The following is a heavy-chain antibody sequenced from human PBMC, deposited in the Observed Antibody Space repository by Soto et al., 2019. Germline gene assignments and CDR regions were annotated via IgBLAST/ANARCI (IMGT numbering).Heavy chain of an antibody. Sequence: PGGSLRLSCAASGFTFNNYWMSWVRQAPGKGLEWVGRIKSKTDGGTTDFAAPVKGRFTISRDNSKNTLYLQMNSLRAEDTAVYYCAKADTAMVPYYYYGMDVWGQGTTVTVSS. CDR2: IKSKTDGGTT. D-gene: IGHD5-18*01. V-gene: IGHV3-15*01. CDR1: GFTFNNYW. CDR3: AKADTAMVPYYYYGMDV. J-gene: IGHJ6*02.